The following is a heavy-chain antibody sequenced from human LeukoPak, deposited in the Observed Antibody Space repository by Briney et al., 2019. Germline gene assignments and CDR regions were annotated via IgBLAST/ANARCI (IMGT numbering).Heavy chain of an antibody. Sequence: GASVKVSCKASGGTFSSYAISWVRQAPGQGLEWMGRIIPIFGIANYAQKLQGRVTMTTDTSTSTAYMELRSLRSDDTAVYYCAREGYCSGGSCYSAEYFQHWGQGTLVTVSS. D-gene: IGHD2-15*01. CDR1: GGTFSSYA. CDR3: AREGYCSGGSCYSAEYFQH. V-gene: IGHV1-69*04. J-gene: IGHJ1*01. CDR2: IIPIFGIA.